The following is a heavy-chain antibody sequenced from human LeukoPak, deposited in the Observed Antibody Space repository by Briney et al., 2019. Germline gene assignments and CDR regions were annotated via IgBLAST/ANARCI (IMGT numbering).Heavy chain of an antibody. V-gene: IGHV1-58*01. CDR2: IVVGSGNT. J-gene: IGHJ4*02. D-gene: IGHD3-22*01. CDR3: ARPSTLSGYYLRYYFDY. Sequence: ASVKVSCKASGFTFTSSAVQWVRQARGQRLEWIGWIVVGSGNTNYAQKFQGRVTITADESTSTAYMELSSLRSEDTAVYYCARPSTLSGYYLRYYFDYWGQGTLVTVSS. CDR1: GFTFTSSA.